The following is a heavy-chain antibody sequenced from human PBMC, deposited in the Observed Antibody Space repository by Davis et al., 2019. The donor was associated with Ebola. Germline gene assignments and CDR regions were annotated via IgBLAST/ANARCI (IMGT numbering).Heavy chain of an antibody. J-gene: IGHJ6*04. CDR1: GYTFTNYG. Sequence: ASVKVSCKASGYTFTNYGITWVRQAPGQGLEWMGWINPHNGNTNYAQNVQGRVTMTTDTSTSTAYMEVGSLRSDDTAVYYCATVTILRYFDWFLGAMDVWGEGTTVTVSS. V-gene: IGHV1-18*04. CDR3: ATVTILRYFDWFLGAMDV. D-gene: IGHD3-9*01. CDR2: INPHNGNT.